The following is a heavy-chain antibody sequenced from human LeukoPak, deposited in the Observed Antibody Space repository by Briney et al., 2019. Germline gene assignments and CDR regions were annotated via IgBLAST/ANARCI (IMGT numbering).Heavy chain of an antibody. V-gene: IGHV4-4*07. Sequence: PSETLSLTCTVSGGSINGYYWNWLRQSAGKRLEWIGRISDSGYTNYNPSLQSRLTMSVDTSKNQFSLRLSSVTAADTAVYYCARGEQTCDYWGQGILVTVSS. CDR2: ISDSGYT. D-gene: IGHD1-26*01. CDR3: ARGEQTCDY. CDR1: GGSINGYY. J-gene: IGHJ4*02.